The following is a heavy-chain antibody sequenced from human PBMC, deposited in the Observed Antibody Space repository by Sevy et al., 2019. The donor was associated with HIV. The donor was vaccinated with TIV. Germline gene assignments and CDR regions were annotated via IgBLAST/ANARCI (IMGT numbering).Heavy chain of an antibody. D-gene: IGHD2-8*01. Sequence: GGSLRLSCAASGFTFSKYSMSWVRQPPGKGLEWVSTLSFGCGEINYADSVKGRFTISRDNSKDSVYLQMNNLRPEDKAVYYCAREGCTKPHDYWGQGTLVTVSS. CDR3: AREGCTKPHDY. J-gene: IGHJ4*02. V-gene: IGHV3-23*01. CDR2: LSFGCGEI. CDR1: GFTFSKYS.